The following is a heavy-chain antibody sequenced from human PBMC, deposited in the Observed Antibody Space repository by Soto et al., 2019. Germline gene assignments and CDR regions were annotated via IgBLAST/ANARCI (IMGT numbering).Heavy chain of an antibody. CDR2: IVVGSGNT. D-gene: IGHD6-13*01. V-gene: IGHV1-58*01. Sequence: WASVKVSCKASGFTFTSSAVQWVRQARGQRLEWIGWIVVGSGNTNYAQKFQERVTITRDMSTSTAYMELSSLRSEDTAVYYCAADYSFGSSWYRGFDYWGQGTLVTVSS. CDR1: GFTFTSSA. J-gene: IGHJ4*02. CDR3: AADYSFGSSWYRGFDY.